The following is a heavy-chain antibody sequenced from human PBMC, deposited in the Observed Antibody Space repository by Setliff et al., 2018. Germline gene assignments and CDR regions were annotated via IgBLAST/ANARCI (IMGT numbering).Heavy chain of an antibody. CDR3: ARTPVVVTLRNAFDI. V-gene: IGHV4-59*08. CDR2: IYYSGST. Sequence: PSETLSLTCTVSGGSISSYYWSWIRQPPGKGLEWIGYIYYSGSTNYNPSLKSRVTISVDTSKNQFSLKLSSVTAADTAVYYCARTPVVVTLRNAFDIWGQGTMVTVSS. J-gene: IGHJ3*02. CDR1: GGSISSYY. D-gene: IGHD2-21*02.